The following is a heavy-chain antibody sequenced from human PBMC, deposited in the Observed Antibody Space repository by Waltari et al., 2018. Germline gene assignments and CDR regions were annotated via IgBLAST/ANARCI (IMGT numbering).Heavy chain of an antibody. CDR1: GFSITTYS. CDR3: ARIRGTLGHYYAMDV. V-gene: IGHV3-48*04. J-gene: IGHJ6*02. CDR2: ISGSRSRGF. Sequence: DVQLVESGGGLVQPGGSLRLSWQGSGFSITTYSMNWVRLAPGKGLEWVSFISGSRSRGFYYADSVKGRFTVSRDNDKNSLYLQMNNLRAEDTALYYCARIRGTLGHYYAMDVWGHGTTVTVSS. D-gene: IGHD1-26*01.